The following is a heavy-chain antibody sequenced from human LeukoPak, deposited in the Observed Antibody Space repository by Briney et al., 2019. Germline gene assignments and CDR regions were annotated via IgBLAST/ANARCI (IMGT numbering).Heavy chain of an antibody. CDR1: GGSISSSNW. V-gene: IGHV4-4*02. Sequence: SETLSLTCAVSGGSISSSNWWSWVRRPPGKGVEGIGEIYNSGSTNYNPSLKSRVTVSVDKSKNQFSLKLTSVTAADTAVYYCARDLLGGDYGSHFDYWGQGTLVTVSS. CDR2: IYNSGST. CDR3: ARDLLGGDYGSHFDY. D-gene: IGHD4-17*01. J-gene: IGHJ4*02.